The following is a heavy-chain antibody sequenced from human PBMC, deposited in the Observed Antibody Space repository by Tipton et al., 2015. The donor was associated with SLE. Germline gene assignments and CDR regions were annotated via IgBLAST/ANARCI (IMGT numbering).Heavy chain of an antibody. CDR3: ASQNGEGYCSGGGRPGD. CDR1: GGSISSSSYY. V-gene: IGHV4-39*07. Sequence: TLSLTCTVSGGSISSSSYYWGWIRQPPGKGLEWIGSIYYSGSTYYNPSLKSRVTISVDTSKNQFSLKLSSVTAADTAVYYCASQNGEGYCSGGGRPGDWGQGTLVTVSS. J-gene: IGHJ4*02. CDR2: IYYSGST. D-gene: IGHD2-15*01.